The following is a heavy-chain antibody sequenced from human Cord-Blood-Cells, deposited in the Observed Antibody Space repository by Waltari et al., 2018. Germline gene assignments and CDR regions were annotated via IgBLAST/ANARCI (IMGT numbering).Heavy chain of an antibody. J-gene: IGHJ4*02. Sequence: QLQLQESGPGLVKPSETLSLTCTVSGGSISSSSYYWGWIRQPPGKGLEWIGSIYYSGSTYYNPSLKSRVTISVDTSKNQFSLKLSSVTAADTAVYYCARQRVLGWWFDYWGQGTLVTVSS. D-gene: IGHD2-8*02. CDR2: IYYSGST. V-gene: IGHV4-39*07. CDR3: ARQRVLGWWFDY. CDR1: GGSISSSSYY.